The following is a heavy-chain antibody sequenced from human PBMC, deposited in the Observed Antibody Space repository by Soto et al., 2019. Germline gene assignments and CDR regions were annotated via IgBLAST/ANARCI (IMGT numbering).Heavy chain of an antibody. D-gene: IGHD2-2*01. CDR1: GGMFYSSA. CDR3: SFAPNWTYPLTRY. Sequence: QVQLVPSGAEGKKPGSSVMVSCKASGGMFYSSAINGVRQAPGQGLEWMGGIVPMNGSTKYTQEFLGRVTISAHASATTAYMDLSGLNSEATAVYYCSFAPNWTYPLTRYWGRGTQVTVSS. CDR2: IVPMNGST. V-gene: IGHV1-69*01. J-gene: IGHJ4*02.